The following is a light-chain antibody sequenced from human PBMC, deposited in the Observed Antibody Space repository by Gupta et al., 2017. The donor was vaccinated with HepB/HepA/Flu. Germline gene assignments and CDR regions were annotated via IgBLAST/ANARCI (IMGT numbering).Light chain of an antibody. V-gene: IGKV1-8*01. CDR2: AAS. CDR1: QGISSY. Sequence: AIRMTQSPSSFSASTGDRVTITCRASQGISSYLAWYQQKPGKAPKLLIYAASTLQSGVPSSFSGSGSGTDFTLTISCLQSEDFATYYCQQYYSYPGTFGQGTKLEIK. J-gene: IGKJ2*01. CDR3: QQYYSYPGT.